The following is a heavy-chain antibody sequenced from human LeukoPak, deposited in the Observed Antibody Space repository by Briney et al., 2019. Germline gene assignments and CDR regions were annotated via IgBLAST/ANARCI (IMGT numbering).Heavy chain of an antibody. J-gene: IGHJ4*02. V-gene: IGHV3-64*01. CDR3: ARPLYHGGVIVY. D-gene: IGHD3-16*02. Sequence: GGSLRLSCAASGFTFSSYAMHWVRQAPGKGLEYVSAISSNGGSTYYANSVKGRFTISRDNSKNTLYLQMGSLRAEDMAVYYCARPLYHGGVIVYWGQGTLVTVSS. CDR2: ISSNGGST. CDR1: GFTFSSYA.